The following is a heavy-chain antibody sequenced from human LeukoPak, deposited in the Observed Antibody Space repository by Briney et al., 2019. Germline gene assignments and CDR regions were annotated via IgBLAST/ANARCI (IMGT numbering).Heavy chain of an antibody. CDR3: ATQRRQLGRNLGYDAFDI. D-gene: IGHD6-6*01. V-gene: IGHV1-69*13. Sequence: GASVKVSCKASGGTFSSYAISWVRQAPGQGLEWMGGIIPIFGTANYAQKFQGRVTITADESTSTAYMELSSLRSEDTAVYYCATQRRQLGRNLGYDAFDIWGQGTMVTVSS. CDR2: IIPIFGTA. CDR1: GGTFSSYA. J-gene: IGHJ3*02.